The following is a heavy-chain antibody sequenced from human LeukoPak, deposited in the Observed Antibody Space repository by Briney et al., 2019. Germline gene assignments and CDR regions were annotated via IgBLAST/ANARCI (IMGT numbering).Heavy chain of an antibody. CDR1: GFTFSDYY. Sequence: GGSLRLSCAASGFTFSDYYMSWIRQAPGKGLEWVSYISSGGRTIYYADSVKGRFTMSRDNSKNTLYLQMNSLRAEDSAVYYCAKDTAYGGGLDYWGQGTLVTVSS. CDR3: AKDTAYGGGLDY. D-gene: IGHD4-23*01. V-gene: IGHV3-11*04. CDR2: ISSGGRTI. J-gene: IGHJ4*02.